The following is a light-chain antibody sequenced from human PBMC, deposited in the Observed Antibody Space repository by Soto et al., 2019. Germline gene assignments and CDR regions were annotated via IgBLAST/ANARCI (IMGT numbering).Light chain of an antibody. CDR3: QQANSFPRT. Sequence: DIQMTQSPSSLSASVGDRVTITCRASQTISSWLAWYQQKPGSAPKLLIYDTSSLRSGVPSRFSGSASGTGFTLTISNLQPNDSATYYCQQANSFPRTFVQGTKVEIK. CDR1: QTISSW. J-gene: IGKJ1*01. CDR2: DTS. V-gene: IGKV1-12*01.